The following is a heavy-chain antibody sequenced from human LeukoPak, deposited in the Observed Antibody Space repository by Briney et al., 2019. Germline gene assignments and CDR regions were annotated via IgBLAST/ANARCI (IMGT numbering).Heavy chain of an antibody. J-gene: IGHJ3*02. CDR3: ARDIEDCSGGSCLGDAFDI. V-gene: IGHV4-61*10. Sequence: PSQTLSLTCTVSGGSISSGSYYWSWIRQPAGKGLEWIGYIYYSGSTNYNPSLKSRVTISVDTSKNQFSLKLSSVTAADTAVYYCARDIEDCSGGSCLGDAFDIWGRGTMVTVSS. CDR1: GGSISSGSYY. CDR2: IYYSGST. D-gene: IGHD2-15*01.